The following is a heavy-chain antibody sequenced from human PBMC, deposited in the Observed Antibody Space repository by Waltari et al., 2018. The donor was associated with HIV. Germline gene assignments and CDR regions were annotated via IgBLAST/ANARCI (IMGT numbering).Heavy chain of an antibody. CDR3: ARPRGYNYGYTGFDS. CDR2: INSDGSST. D-gene: IGHD5-18*01. V-gene: IGHV3-74*02. J-gene: IGHJ4*02. CDR1: EFTFSDYW. Sequence: EVQLVESGGGLVQPGGSLRLSCAASEFTFSDYWMHWVRQGPGKGLGWVSRINSDGSSTSYADSVKGRFTISRDNAKNTLYLQMYSLRAEDTAVYYCARPRGYNYGYTGFDSWGRGTLVTVSS.